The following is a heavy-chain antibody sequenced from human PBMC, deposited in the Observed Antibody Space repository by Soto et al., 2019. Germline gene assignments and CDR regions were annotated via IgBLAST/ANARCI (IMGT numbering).Heavy chain of an antibody. CDR3: ALGVLWFGELSKASSQGWFDP. V-gene: IGHV4-34*01. Sequence: SETLSLTCAVYGGSFSGYYWSWIRQPPGKGLEWIGEINHSGSTNYNPSLKSRVTISVDTSKNQFSLKLSSVTAADTAVYYCALGVLWFGELSKASSQGWFDPWGQGTLVTVSS. CDR1: GGSFSGYY. D-gene: IGHD3-10*01. CDR2: INHSGST. J-gene: IGHJ5*02.